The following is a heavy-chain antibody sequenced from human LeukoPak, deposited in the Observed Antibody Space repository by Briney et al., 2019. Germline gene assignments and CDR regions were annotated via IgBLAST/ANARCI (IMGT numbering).Heavy chain of an antibody. V-gene: IGHV3-21*01. CDR1: GFTFSSYS. Sequence: GGSLRLSCAASGFTFSSYSMNWVRQAPGKGLEWVAAISTTSGNVYYADSVKGRFTISRDNAKNSLYLQMNSLRVEDTALYYCARRAPSHDFDDWGQGTLVTVSS. CDR3: ARRAPSHDFDD. CDR2: ISTTSGNV. J-gene: IGHJ4*02.